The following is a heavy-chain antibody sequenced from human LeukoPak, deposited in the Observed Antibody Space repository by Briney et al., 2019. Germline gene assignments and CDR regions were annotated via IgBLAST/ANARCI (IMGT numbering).Heavy chain of an antibody. D-gene: IGHD6-19*01. V-gene: IGHV3-15*01. Sequence: GGSLRLSCAASGFTFSSYAMSWVRQAPGKGLEWVGRIRTKSDGETTEYAAPVKGRFTISRDDSENMLYLQMSYLKTEDTAVYYCTTVAQWWGQGTLVSVSS. CDR3: TTVAQW. CDR1: GFTFSSYA. J-gene: IGHJ4*02. CDR2: IRTKSDGETT.